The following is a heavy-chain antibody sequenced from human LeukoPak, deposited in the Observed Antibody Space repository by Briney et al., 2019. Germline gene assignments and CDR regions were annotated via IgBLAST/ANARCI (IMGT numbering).Heavy chain of an antibody. J-gene: IGHJ4*02. CDR1: GGSFSGYY. D-gene: IGHD6-19*01. V-gene: IGHV4-34*01. CDR3: AITRPGWIDY. Sequence: SETLSLTCAVYGGSFSGYYWSWLRQPPGKGLEWSGEINHSGSTNYNPSLKSRVTISVDTSKNQFSLKLSSVTAADTAVYYCAITRPGWIDYWGQGTLVTVSS. CDR2: INHSGST.